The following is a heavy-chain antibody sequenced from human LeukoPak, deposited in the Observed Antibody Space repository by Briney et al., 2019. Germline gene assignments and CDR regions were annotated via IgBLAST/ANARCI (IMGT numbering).Heavy chain of an antibody. Sequence: PSETLSLTCTVSGGSISSSSYYWGWIRQPPGKGLEWIGSIYYSGSTYYDPSLKSRVAISVDTSENQFSLKLSSVTAADTAVYYCARAYSNRDLDYWGQGTLVTVSS. D-gene: IGHD4-11*01. CDR2: IYYSGST. J-gene: IGHJ4*02. CDR1: GGSISSSSYY. V-gene: IGHV4-39*07. CDR3: ARAYSNRDLDY.